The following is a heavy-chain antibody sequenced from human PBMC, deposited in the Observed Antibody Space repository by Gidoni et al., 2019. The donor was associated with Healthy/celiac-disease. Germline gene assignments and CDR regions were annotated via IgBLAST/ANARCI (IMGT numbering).Heavy chain of an antibody. CDR1: GSTFDDFA. V-gene: IGHV3-9*01. J-gene: IGHJ6*02. CDR3: AKDISPALQRLVDTAFYGMDV. CDR2: ISWNSGSI. Sequence: EVQLVESGGGLVPTGRSLRLSRAASGSTFDDFAMHWVRQAPGKGLEWGSGISWNSGSIGYADSVKGRFTISRDNAKNSLYLQMNSLRAEDTALYYCAKDISPALQRLVDTAFYGMDVWGQGTTVTVSS. D-gene: IGHD2-8*02.